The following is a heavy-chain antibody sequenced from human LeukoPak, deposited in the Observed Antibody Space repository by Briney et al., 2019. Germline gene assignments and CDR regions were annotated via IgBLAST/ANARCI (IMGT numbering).Heavy chain of an antibody. V-gene: IGHV4-39*01. J-gene: IGHJ4*02. CDR2: IYYSGST. CDR3: ARSPPVMYYFDY. Sequence: SETLSLTCTVSGGSLSSSSYYWGWIRQPPGKGLEWIGSIYYSGSTYYNPSLKSRVTISVDTSKNQFSLKLSSVTAADTAVYYCARSPPVMYYFDYWGQGTLVTVSS. CDR1: GGSLSSSSYY.